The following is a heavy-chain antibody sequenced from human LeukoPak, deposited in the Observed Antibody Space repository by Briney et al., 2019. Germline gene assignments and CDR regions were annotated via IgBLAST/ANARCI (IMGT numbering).Heavy chain of an antibody. CDR2: IYYSGST. J-gene: IGHJ4*02. CDR3: ARLSPEGYYFDY. V-gene: IGHV4-59*08. Sequence: SETLSLTCTGSGCSISSYYWSWIRQAPGKGLEWIGYIYYSGSTNYNPSLKSRVTISVDTSKNQFSLKLSSVTAADTAVYYCARLSPEGYYFDYWGQGTLVTVSS. CDR1: GCSISSYY.